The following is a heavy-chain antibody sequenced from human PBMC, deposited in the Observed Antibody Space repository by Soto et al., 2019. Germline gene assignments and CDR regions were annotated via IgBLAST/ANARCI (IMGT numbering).Heavy chain of an antibody. D-gene: IGHD3-10*01. Sequence: QVQLQESGPGLVKPSDTLSLTCAVSGYSISSSNWWGWIRQPPGKGLEWIGYIYYSGSTYYNPSLKSRVTMSVDTSKNQFSLKLSSVTGVDTAVYYCARISGEGYYCYYMDVWGKGTTFTVSS. CDR3: ARISGEGYYCYYMDV. CDR2: IYYSGST. CDR1: GYSISSSNW. V-gene: IGHV4-28*01. J-gene: IGHJ6*03.